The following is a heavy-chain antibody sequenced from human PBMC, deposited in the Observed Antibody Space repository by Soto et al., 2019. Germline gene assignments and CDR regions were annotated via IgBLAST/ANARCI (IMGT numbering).Heavy chain of an antibody. Sequence: QVELVESGGGVVQPGTSLRLSCAASGFTFRDYAMHWVRQAPGKGLEWVTLISYDASNKLLADSVKGRFTISRDNSKNTLYLEMKSLRVENTGLYYLARKPMAARKFFTTILTAWGQGTTVIVTS. CDR1: GFTFRDYA. J-gene: IGHJ6*02. CDR2: ISYDASNK. V-gene: IGHV3-30-3*01. D-gene: IGHD6-6*01. CDR3: ARKPMAARKFFTTILTA.